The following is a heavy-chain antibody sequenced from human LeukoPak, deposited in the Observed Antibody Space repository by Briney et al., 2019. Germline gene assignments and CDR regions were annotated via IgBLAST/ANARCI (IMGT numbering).Heavy chain of an antibody. Sequence: GESLKISCKGSGYSFTSYWIGWVRQMPGKGLGWMGIIYPADSDTRYSPSFQGQVTISADKSISTAYLQWGSLKASDTAMYYCASIDIAASGMSGDYWGQGTLVTVSS. V-gene: IGHV5-51*01. CDR2: IYPADSDT. D-gene: IGHD6-13*01. J-gene: IGHJ4*02. CDR1: GYSFTSYW. CDR3: ASIDIAASGMSGDY.